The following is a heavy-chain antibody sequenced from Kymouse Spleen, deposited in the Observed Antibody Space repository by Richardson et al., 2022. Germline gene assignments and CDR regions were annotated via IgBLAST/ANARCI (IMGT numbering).Heavy chain of an antibody. Sequence: EVQLVESGGGLVQPGGSLKLSCAASGFTFSGSAMHWVRQASGKGLEWVGRIRSKANSYATAYAASVKGRFTISRDDSKNTAYLQMNSLKTEDTAVYYCTRRITGLYYYYYGMDVWGQGTTVTVSS. CDR2: IRSKANSYAT. D-gene: IGHD1-20*01,IGHD1-7*01. V-gene: IGHV3-73*02. CDR3: TRRITGLYYYYYGMDV. CDR1: GFTFSGSA. J-gene: IGHJ6*02.